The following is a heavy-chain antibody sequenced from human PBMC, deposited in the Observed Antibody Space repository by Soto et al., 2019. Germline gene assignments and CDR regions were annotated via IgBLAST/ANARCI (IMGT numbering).Heavy chain of an antibody. Sequence: VSGYTLTELSMHWVRQAPGKGIELMGGFDPEGGETIYAQKFQGRVTMTEDTSTDTAYMELSSLRSEDTAVYYCATDRAAAFDIWGQGTSVTVSS. J-gene: IGHJ3*02. CDR2: FDPEGGET. CDR3: ATDRAAAFDI. CDR1: GYTLTELS. D-gene: IGHD3-10*01. V-gene: IGHV1-24*01.